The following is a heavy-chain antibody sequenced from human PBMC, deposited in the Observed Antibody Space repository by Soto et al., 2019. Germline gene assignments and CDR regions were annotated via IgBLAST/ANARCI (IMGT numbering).Heavy chain of an antibody. CDR1: GGIFSSYA. V-gene: IGHV1-69*01. D-gene: IGHD3-9*01. CDR3: ARSTYYDILTGYYTGAFDI. Sequence: QVQLVQSGAEVKKPGSSVKVSCKASGGIFSSYAISWVRQAPGQGLEWMGGIIPIFGTANYAQKFQGRVTITADESTSTAYMELSSLRSEDTAVYYCARSTYYDILTGYYTGAFDIWGQGTMVTVSS. CDR2: IIPIFGTA. J-gene: IGHJ3*02.